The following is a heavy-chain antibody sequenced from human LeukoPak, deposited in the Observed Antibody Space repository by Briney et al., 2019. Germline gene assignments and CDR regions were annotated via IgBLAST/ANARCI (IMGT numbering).Heavy chain of an antibody. CDR2: IYYGGSS. CDR1: GGSISSSNYY. V-gene: IGHV4-39*07. Sequence: SETLSLTCTVSGGSISSSNYYWGWIRQPPGKGLEWIGNIYYGGSSYYNPSLQSRVTISVDTSKNQFSLKLSSVTAADTAVYYCASSPEYDSSGQLPDYWGQGTLVTVSS. J-gene: IGHJ4*02. CDR3: ASSPEYDSSGQLPDY. D-gene: IGHD3-22*01.